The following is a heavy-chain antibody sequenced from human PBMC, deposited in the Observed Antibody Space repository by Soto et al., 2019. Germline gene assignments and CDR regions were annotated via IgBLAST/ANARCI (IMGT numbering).Heavy chain of an antibody. Sequence: QLRLQEAGPGLVKPSETLSLTCTVSGGSISSSSYYWGWIRQPPGKGPEWSGAIYYNGNTYYNPSHKSRVTMSLYTSKNQFSLKLSSATAADTAMYYCARQTGVFGHYFDYWGQGTLVTVS. V-gene: IGHV4-39*01. CDR1: GGSISSSSYY. CDR3: ARQTGVFGHYFDY. J-gene: IGHJ4*02. CDR2: IYYNGNT. D-gene: IGHD3-16*01.